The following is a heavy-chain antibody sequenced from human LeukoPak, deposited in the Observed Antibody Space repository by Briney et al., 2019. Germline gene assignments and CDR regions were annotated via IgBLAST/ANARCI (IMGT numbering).Heavy chain of an antibody. CDR1: GGSISSGSYY. CDR3: ARGYSSSSEPFDY. J-gene: IGHJ4*02. Sequence: PSETLSLTCTVSGGSISSGSYYWSWIRQPAGKGLEWIGRIYTSGSTNYNPSLKSRVTISVDTSKSQISLKMSSVTAADTALYYCARGYSSSSEPFDYWGQGTLVTVSS. CDR2: IYTSGST. D-gene: IGHD6-6*01. V-gene: IGHV4-61*02.